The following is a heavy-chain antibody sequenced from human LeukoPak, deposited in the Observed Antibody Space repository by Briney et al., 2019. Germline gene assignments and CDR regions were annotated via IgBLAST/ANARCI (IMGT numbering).Heavy chain of an antibody. D-gene: IGHD2-8*02. CDR2: INWSGGGT. Sequence: GGSLRLSCAASGFTFRKYDMTWVRHGPGRGLEWVSGINWSGGGTAYGDSMKGRFTISRDNAKNSLYLQINSLRAEDTALYYCARLANSGESTESSYYYFYYIDVWGNGTTVTVSS. CDR3: ARLANSGESTESSYYYFYYIDV. J-gene: IGHJ6*03. CDR1: GFTFRKYD. V-gene: IGHV3-20*04.